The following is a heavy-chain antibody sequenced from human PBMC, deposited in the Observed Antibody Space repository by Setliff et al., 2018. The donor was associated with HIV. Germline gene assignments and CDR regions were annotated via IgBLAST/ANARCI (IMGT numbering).Heavy chain of an antibody. D-gene: IGHD3-22*01. CDR3: ARIPNHSSGFDY. CDR1: GFTFSSYG. V-gene: IGHV3-33*01. Sequence: PGGSLRLSCAASGFTFSSYGMHWVRQAPGKGLEWVAVIWYDGSNKYYADSVKGRFAISRDNSKNTLYLQMNSLRSEDTAVYYCARIPNHSSGFDYWGQGTPVTVSS. CDR2: IWYDGSNK. J-gene: IGHJ4*02.